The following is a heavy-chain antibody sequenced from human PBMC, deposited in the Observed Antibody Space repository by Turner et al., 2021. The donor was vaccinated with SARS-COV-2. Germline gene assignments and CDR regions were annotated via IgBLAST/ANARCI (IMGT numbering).Heavy chain of an antibody. D-gene: IGHD1-26*01. CDR2: ISSNGGST. CDR3: VKDWVPVGVTRSNWLDP. J-gene: IGHJ5*02. CDR1: GFPFSSYA. Sequence: EVRLVESGGDLVHRGGSLRLSCSASGFPFSSYAMYWVRQAPGKEREYGSAISSNGGSTYYADSVKGRFTISRDNSKNTLYLQMSSLRAEDTAVYYCVKDWVPVGVTRSNWLDPWGQGTLVTVSS. V-gene: IGHV3-64D*06.